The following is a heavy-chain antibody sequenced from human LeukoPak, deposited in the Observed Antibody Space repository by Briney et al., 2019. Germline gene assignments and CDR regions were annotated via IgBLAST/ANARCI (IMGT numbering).Heavy chain of an antibody. CDR2: IIPIFGTA. J-gene: IGHJ4*02. D-gene: IGHD2-2*01. Sequence: VASVKVSFKASGGTFSSYAISWVRQAPGQGLEWMGGIIPIFGTANYAQKFQGRVTITADKSTSTAYMELSSLRSEDTAVYYCARDSSTSNHFDYWGQGTLVTVSS. CDR3: ARDSSTSNHFDY. V-gene: IGHV1-69*06. CDR1: GGTFSSYA.